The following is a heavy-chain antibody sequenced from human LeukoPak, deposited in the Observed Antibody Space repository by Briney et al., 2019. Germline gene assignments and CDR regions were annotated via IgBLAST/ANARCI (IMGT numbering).Heavy chain of an antibody. CDR3: ASGAYSFYYMDV. CDR1: GGSISSYY. Sequence: SETLSLTCTVSGGSISSYYWSWIRQPPGKGLEWIGYIYYSGSTNYNPSLKSRVTISVDTSKNQFSLKLTSGTAADTAVYYCASGAYSFYYMDVWGKGTTVTISS. V-gene: IGHV4-59*01. J-gene: IGHJ6*03. D-gene: IGHD5-18*01. CDR2: IYYSGST.